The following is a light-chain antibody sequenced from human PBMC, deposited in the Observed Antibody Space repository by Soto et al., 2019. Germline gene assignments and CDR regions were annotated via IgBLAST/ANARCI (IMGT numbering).Light chain of an antibody. CDR3: QSYDSSLGGWV. Sequence: QSVLTQPPSVSGAPGQRVTISCTGSSYNIGAGYDVHWYQQLPGTAPKLLIYGNSNRPSGVPDRFSGSKSGTSASLAITGLQAEDESDYYCQSYDSSLGGWVFGGGTKLTIL. J-gene: IGLJ3*02. CDR2: GNS. V-gene: IGLV1-40*01. CDR1: SYNIGAGYD.